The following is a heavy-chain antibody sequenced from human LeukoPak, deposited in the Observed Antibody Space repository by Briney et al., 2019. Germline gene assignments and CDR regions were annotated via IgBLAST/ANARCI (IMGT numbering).Heavy chain of an antibody. D-gene: IGHD2/OR15-2a*01. J-gene: IGHJ3*02. CDR2: TFYRSKWYN. CDR1: GDSVSSNSAA. Sequence: SQTLSLTCAISGDSVSSNSAAWTWIRQSPSRGLEWLGRTFYRSKWYNDHAVSVKSRITINPDTSKNQFSLQLSSVTPEDTAVYYCARGKYSAFDIWGQGTMVTVSS. V-gene: IGHV6-1*01. CDR3: ARGKYSAFDI.